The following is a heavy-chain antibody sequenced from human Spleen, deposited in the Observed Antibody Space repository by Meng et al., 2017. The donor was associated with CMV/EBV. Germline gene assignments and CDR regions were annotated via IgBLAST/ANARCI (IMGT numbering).Heavy chain of an antibody. J-gene: IGHJ6*02. CDR1: GFTFDDYA. Sequence: GGSLRLSCAASGFTFDDYAMHWVRQAPGKGLEWVSGISWNSGSIGYADSVKGRFTISRDNAKNSLYLQMNSLRAEDTALYYCAKAYCSSTSCYTLASGGMDVWGQGTTVTVSS. CDR2: ISWNSGSI. CDR3: AKAYCSSTSCYTLASGGMDV. D-gene: IGHD2-2*02. V-gene: IGHV3-9*01.